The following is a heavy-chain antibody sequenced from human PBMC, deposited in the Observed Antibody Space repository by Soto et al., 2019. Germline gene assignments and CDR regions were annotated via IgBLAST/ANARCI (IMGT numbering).Heavy chain of an antibody. CDR3: ARSRYADWAFAF. J-gene: IGHJ4*02. Sequence: SETLSLTCTVSGGSISGYYWIWTRRPPGKGLDWIGYIHYSGSTNYIPSLKSRVTISVDTSKNQVSLKLRSVTAADTAVYYCARSRYADWAFAFWGQGSLVPVSS. V-gene: IGHV4-59*01. CDR2: IHYSGST. D-gene: IGHD2-15*01. CDR1: GGSISGYY.